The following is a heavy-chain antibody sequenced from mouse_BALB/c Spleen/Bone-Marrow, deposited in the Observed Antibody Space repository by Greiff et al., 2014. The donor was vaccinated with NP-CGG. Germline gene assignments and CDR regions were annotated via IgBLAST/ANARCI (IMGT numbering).Heavy chain of an antibody. CDR2: IHPSDIEA. D-gene: IGHD2-4*01. CDR3: ARGGITAFAY. V-gene: IGHV1-61*01. CDR1: GYSFTIYW. J-gene: IGHJ3*01. Sequence: QVQLKESGAELVRPGASVKLSCKASGYSFTIYWMNWVKQRPGQGLEWIGMIHPSDIEARLNQKFKDKATLTVDKSSNTAYMQLSSPTSEDSAVYYCARGGITAFAYWGQGTLVTVSA.